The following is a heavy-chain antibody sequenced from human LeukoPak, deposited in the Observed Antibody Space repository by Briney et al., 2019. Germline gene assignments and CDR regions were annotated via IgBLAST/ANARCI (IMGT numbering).Heavy chain of an antibody. CDR1: GGSISSSSYY. CDR2: IYYSGST. D-gene: IGHD3-10*01. CDR3: ARSMVRGVRDFDY. V-gene: IGHV4-39*07. Sequence: PSETLSLTCTVSGGSISSSSYYWGWIRQPPGKGLEWIGSIYYSGSTYYNPSLKSRVTISVDTSKNQFSLKLSSVTAADTAVYYCARSMVRGVRDFDYWGQGTLVTVSS. J-gene: IGHJ4*02.